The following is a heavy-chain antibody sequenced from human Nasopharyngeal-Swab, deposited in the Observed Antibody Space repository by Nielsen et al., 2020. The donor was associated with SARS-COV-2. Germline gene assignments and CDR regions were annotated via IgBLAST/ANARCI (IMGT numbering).Heavy chain of an antibody. CDR3: ARDRSLRFLEWLLLY. J-gene: IGHJ4*02. CDR2: ISGSGDNR. CDR1: GFTFSSYA. V-gene: IGHV3-23*01. Sequence: GESLKISCAASGFTFSSYAMSWVRQVPGKGLEWVSGISGSGDNRYYAASVKGRFTISRDNSKNTLYLQMNSLRAEDTAVYYCARDRSLRFLEWLLLYWGQGTLVTVSS. D-gene: IGHD3-3*01.